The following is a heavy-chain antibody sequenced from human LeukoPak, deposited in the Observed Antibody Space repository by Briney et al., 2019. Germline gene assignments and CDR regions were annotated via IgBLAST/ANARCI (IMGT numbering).Heavy chain of an antibody. CDR1: GGSYSGYY. Sequence: SETLSLTCAVYGGSYSGYYWSWIRQRPGKGLEWIGEINHSGSTNYNPSLKSRVTISVDTSKNQFSLKLSSVTAADTAVYYCARDGVGALDAFDIWGQGTMVTVCS. D-gene: IGHD1-26*01. V-gene: IGHV4-34*01. CDR3: ARDGVGALDAFDI. CDR2: INHSGST. J-gene: IGHJ3*02.